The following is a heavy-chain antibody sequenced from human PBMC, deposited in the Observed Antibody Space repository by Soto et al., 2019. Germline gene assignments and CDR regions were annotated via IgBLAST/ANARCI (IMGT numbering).Heavy chain of an antibody. CDR2: IWFDGNNK. V-gene: IGHV3-33*01. CDR3: ARDGQQLAPYAMDV. Sequence: QVQLVESGGTMVQPGRSLRLSCAASGFTFGNNAMHWVRHAAGKGLEWVAQIWFDGNNKYYTDSVKGRFTISRDNLKNSVYLQMDSLRADDSAVYYCARDGQQLAPYAMDVWGQGTTVSVAS. D-gene: IGHD6-13*01. J-gene: IGHJ6*02. CDR1: GFTFGNNA.